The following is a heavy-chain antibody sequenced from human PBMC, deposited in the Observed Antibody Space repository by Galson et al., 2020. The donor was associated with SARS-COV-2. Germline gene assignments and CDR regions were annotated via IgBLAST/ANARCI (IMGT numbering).Heavy chain of an antibody. CDR3: AREFQDDDGYSMYYNY. J-gene: IGHJ4*02. Sequence: GGSLRLSCAASGFTFSTYAMSWVRQAPGKGPEWVSSISATSNFIYYADSVKGRFTISRDNAKNSLFLQMNSMRAEATAVYYCAREFQDDDGYSMYYNYWGQGTRVTVSS. V-gene: IGHV3-21*01. CDR1: GFTFSTYA. D-gene: IGHD3-22*01. CDR2: ISATSNFI.